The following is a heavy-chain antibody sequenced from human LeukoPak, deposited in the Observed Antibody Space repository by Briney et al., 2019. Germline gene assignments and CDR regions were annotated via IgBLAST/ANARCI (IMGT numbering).Heavy chain of an antibody. D-gene: IGHD2-15*01. Sequence: PGGSLRLSCAASGFTFSIYEIQWVRQAPGKGLEWISYSSQSGTTTYFADSVKGRFTVSRDNTKTSVYMQMNSLRAEDTAVYYCVREEIVPDSRGGDGFDIWGQGTMVTVSS. CDR3: VREEIVPDSRGGDGFDI. J-gene: IGHJ3*02. CDR2: SSQSGTTT. V-gene: IGHV3-48*03. CDR1: GFTFSIYE.